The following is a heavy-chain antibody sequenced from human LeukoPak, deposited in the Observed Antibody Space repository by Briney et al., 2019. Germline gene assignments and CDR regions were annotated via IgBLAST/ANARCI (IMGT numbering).Heavy chain of an antibody. CDR2: IYYSGST. CDR1: GGSISSYY. Sequence: PSETLSLTCTVSGGSISSYYWSRIRQPPGKGLEWIGYIYYSGSTNYNPSLKSRVTISVDTSKNQFSLKLSSVTAADTAVYYCARATMDFWSGYYPYYFDYWGQGTLVTVSS. J-gene: IGHJ4*02. CDR3: ARATMDFWSGYYPYYFDY. V-gene: IGHV4-59*01. D-gene: IGHD3-3*01.